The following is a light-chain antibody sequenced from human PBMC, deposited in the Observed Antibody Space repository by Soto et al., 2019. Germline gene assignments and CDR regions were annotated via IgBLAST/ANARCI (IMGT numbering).Light chain of an antibody. CDR1: SSDVGRYNL. CDR2: EGN. V-gene: IGLV2-23*01. Sequence: QSALTQPASVSGSPGQSITITCTGTSSDVGRYNLVSWYQQHPGKAPKLMIYEGNKRPSGVSNRFSASKSGNTASLTISGLQAEDEADYYCCSYGGFSTSVLFGGGTKVTVL. J-gene: IGLJ2*01. CDR3: CSYGGFSTSVL.